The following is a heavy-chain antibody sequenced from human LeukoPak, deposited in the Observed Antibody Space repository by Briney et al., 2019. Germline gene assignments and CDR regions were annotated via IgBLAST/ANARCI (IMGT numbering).Heavy chain of an antibody. D-gene: IGHD2-15*01. Sequence: PGGFLRLSCAASGFTFSSYAMSWVRQAPGKGLEWVSAISGCGGSTYYADSVKGRFTISRDNSKNTLYLQMNSLRAEDTAVYYCAKPADSAYYFDYWGQGPWSPSPQ. V-gene: IGHV3-23*01. CDR2: ISGCGGST. CDR3: AKPADSAYYFDY. CDR1: GFTFSSYA. J-gene: IGHJ4*02.